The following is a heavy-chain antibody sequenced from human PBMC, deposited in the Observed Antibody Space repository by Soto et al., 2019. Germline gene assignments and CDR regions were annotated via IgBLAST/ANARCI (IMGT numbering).Heavy chain of an antibody. CDR1: GYTFTSYG. J-gene: IGHJ6*03. D-gene: IGHD3-3*01. CDR3: ARELRFLVWLPTNYYYYFMDV. CDR2: ISAYNGNT. Sequence: ASVKVSCKASGYTFTSYGISWVRQAPGQGLEWMGWISAYNGNTNYAQKLQGRVTMTTDTSTSTAYMELRSLRSDDTAVYYCARELRFLVWLPTNYYYYFMDVWGKGTTVTVSS. V-gene: IGHV1-18*01.